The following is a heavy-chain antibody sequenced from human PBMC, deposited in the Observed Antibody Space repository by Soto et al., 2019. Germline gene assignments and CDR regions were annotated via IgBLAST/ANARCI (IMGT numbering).Heavy chain of an antibody. Sequence: PGGSLRLSCAASGFTFSSYGMHWVRQAPGKGLEWVAVIWYDGSNKYYADSVKGRFTISRDNSKNTLYLQMNSLRAEDTAVYYCAREIGDYDILTGYYPYYYYYGMDVWGQGTTVTVSS. CDR1: GFTFSSYG. J-gene: IGHJ6*02. D-gene: IGHD3-9*01. CDR2: IWYDGSNK. V-gene: IGHV3-33*01. CDR3: AREIGDYDILTGYYPYYYYYGMDV.